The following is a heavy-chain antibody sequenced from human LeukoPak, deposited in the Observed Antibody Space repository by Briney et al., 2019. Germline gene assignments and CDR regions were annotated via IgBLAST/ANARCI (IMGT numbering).Heavy chain of an antibody. Sequence: GGSLRLSCAASGFTFSSYGMHWVRQAPGKGLEWVAVISYDGSNKYYADSVKGRFTISRDNSKNTLYLQMNSLRAEDTAVYYCAKGPSWQIFDYWGQGTLVTVCS. V-gene: IGHV3-30*18. D-gene: IGHD2-2*01. J-gene: IGHJ4*02. CDR3: AKGPSWQIFDY. CDR2: ISYDGSNK. CDR1: GFTFSSYG.